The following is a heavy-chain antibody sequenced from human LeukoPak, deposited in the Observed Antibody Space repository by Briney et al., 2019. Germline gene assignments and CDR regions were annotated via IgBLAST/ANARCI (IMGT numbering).Heavy chain of an antibody. CDR1: GGSISSYY. Sequence: SETLSLTCTVSGGSISSYYWSWVRQPPGKGLEWIGYIYYSGSTNYNPSLKSRVTISVDTSKNQFSLKLSSVTATDTAVYFCARDNYGEYYYYGMDVWGQGTTVTVSS. V-gene: IGHV4-59*12. CDR3: ARDNYGEYYYYGMDV. CDR2: IYYSGST. J-gene: IGHJ6*02. D-gene: IGHD4-17*01.